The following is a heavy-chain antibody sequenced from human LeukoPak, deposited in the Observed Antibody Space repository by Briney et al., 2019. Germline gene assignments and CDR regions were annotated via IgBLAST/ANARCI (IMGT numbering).Heavy chain of an antibody. CDR2: ISSSGSTI. CDR3: ARGPLKRYCSSTSCYIPLDY. CDR1: GFIFSDYQ. D-gene: IGHD2-2*01. Sequence: GGSLRLSCAASGFIFSDYQMSWIRQPPGKGLECVSYISSSGSTIYYADSVKGRFTISRDNAKNSLYLQMNSLRAEDTAVYYCARGPLKRYCSSTSCYIPLDYWGQGTLVTVSS. J-gene: IGHJ4*02. V-gene: IGHV3-11*01.